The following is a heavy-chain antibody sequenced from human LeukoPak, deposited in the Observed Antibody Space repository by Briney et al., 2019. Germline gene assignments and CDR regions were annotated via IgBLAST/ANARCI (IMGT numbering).Heavy chain of an antibody. J-gene: IGHJ4*02. Sequence: GRSLRLSCAASGFTFDDYAMHWVRQTPGKGLEWVSGLSWNGASSDYSDSVKSRFTISRDNAKNSLHLQMNSLRAEDTALYFCAKAGTYYRDGSGNGYYNCFENWGQGTPVTVSS. CDR1: GFTFDDYA. CDR2: LSWNGASS. D-gene: IGHD3-22*01. CDR3: AKAGTYYRDGSGNGYYNCFEN. V-gene: IGHV3-9*01.